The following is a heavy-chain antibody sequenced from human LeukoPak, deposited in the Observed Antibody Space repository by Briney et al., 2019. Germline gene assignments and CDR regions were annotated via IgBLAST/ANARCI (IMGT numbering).Heavy chain of an antibody. D-gene: IGHD6-13*01. CDR3: ARVGHIVAAGTYDY. J-gene: IGHJ4*02. Sequence: SETLSLTCTVSGVSISSYYWSWIPQPPGDRLEWIGNIFYSGIPNYKSSLKSRVTTSFDTSKNQFSLKLSSVTAADTAVYYCARVGHIVAAGTYDYWGQGTLVTVSS. CDR1: GVSISSYY. V-gene: IGHV4-59*08. CDR2: IFYSGIP.